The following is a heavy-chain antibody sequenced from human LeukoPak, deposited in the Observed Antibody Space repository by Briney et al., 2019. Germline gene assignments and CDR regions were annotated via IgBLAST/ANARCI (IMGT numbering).Heavy chain of an antibody. J-gene: IGHJ4*02. Sequence: GASVKVSCKASGYSFTDHYLHWLRQAPGQGLEWMAWIYPKTGVTNYAERFQGRLSLTRDTSISTPYMELNSLTSDDTAVYYCARDHNWGPDYWGQGTLVSVSS. D-gene: IGHD7-27*01. CDR3: ARDHNWGPDY. V-gene: IGHV1-2*02. CDR2: IYPKTGVT. CDR1: GYSFTDHY.